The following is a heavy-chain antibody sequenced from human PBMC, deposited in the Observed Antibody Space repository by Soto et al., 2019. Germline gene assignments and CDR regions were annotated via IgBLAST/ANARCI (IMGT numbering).Heavy chain of an antibody. V-gene: IGHV3-33*01. D-gene: IGHD1-26*01. CDR2: IWHDGNNK. CDR1: GFTFSNYG. Sequence: GGSLILSCAASGFTFSNYGMHWVRQAPGKGLEWVAIIWHDGNNKYYADSVRGRFIISRDNSKNRLYLQMNSLRAEDTAVYYCASDLVGASDSYGLDVWGQGTPVTVSS. CDR3: ASDLVGASDSYGLDV. J-gene: IGHJ6*02.